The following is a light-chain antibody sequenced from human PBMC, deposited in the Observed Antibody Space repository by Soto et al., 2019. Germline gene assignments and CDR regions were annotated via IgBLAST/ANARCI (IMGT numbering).Light chain of an antibody. Sequence: QSVLTQPPSASGTPGQRVTISCSGSSSNIENNPVNWYQQLPGAAPKLLIYHNNQRPSGVPDRFSGSKSGTSASLAISGLQSEDEADYYCAAWDETLNGVVFGGGTKLTVL. CDR3: AAWDETLNGVV. J-gene: IGLJ2*01. V-gene: IGLV1-44*01. CDR2: HNN. CDR1: SSNIENNP.